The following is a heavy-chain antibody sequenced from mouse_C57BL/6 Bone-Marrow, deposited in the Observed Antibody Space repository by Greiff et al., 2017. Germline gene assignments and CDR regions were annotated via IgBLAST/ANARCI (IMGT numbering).Heavy chain of an antibody. Sequence: EVKLMESGGGLVKPGGSLKLSCAASGFTFSSYAMSWVRQTPEKRLEWVATLSDGGSYTYYPDNVKGRFTISRDNAKNNLYLQMSHLKSEDTAMYYCASYYAMDYWGQGTSVTVSS. CDR3: ASYYAMDY. J-gene: IGHJ4*01. CDR1: GFTFSSYA. CDR2: LSDGGSYT. V-gene: IGHV5-4*03.